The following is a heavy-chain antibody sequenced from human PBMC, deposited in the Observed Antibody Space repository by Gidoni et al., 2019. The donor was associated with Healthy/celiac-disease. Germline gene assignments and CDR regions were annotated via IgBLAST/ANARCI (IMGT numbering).Heavy chain of an antibody. V-gene: IGHV3-33*01. J-gene: IGHJ6*03. D-gene: IGHD6-6*01. CDR2: IWDDGSNK. Sequence: QVQLVESGGGVVQPGRSLRLSCAAAGFTFRSYCMHWVRQAPGKGLEWVAVIWDDGSNKYYADSVKGRFTISRDNSKNTLYLQINSLRTEDTAVYYCARGRRSSRHYYYYYMDVWGKGTTVTVSS. CDR3: ARGRRSSRHYYYYYMDV. CDR1: GFTFRSYC.